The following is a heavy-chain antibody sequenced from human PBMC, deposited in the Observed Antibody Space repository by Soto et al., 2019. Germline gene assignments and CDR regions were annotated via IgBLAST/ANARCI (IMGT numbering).Heavy chain of an antibody. CDR2: INHSGST. D-gene: IGHD3-16*01. CDR1: GGCFSGYY. J-gene: IGHJ6*03. V-gene: IGHV4-34*01. CDR3: ASFFGEADYYYRDV. Sequence: PSETLSLTCGVYGGCFSGYYWSWIRQTPGKGLEWIGEINHSGSTNYNPSLKSRVTISVDTSKNQFSLKLSSVTAADTSVYYCASFFGEADYYYRDVWGKGTTVTVSS.